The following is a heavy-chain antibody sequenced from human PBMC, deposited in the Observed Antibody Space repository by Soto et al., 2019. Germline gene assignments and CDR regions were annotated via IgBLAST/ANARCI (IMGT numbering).Heavy chain of an antibody. J-gene: IGHJ6*02. CDR3: ARGPVVDSSSWNYYGMDV. V-gene: IGHV4-34*01. D-gene: IGHD6-13*01. Sequence: QVQLQQWGAGLLKPSETLSLTCAVYGGSFSGYYWSWIRQPPGKGLEWIGEINHSGSTNYNPSLKRRVTISVDTSKNQFSLKLSSVTAADTAVYYCARGPVVDSSSWNYYGMDVWGQGTTVTVSS. CDR2: INHSGST. CDR1: GGSFSGYY.